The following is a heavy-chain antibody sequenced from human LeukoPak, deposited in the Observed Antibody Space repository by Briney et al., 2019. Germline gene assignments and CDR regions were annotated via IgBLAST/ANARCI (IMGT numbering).Heavy chain of an antibody. CDR2: ISYDGSNK. Sequence: GGSLRLSCAASGFTFSSYAMHWVRQAPGKGLEWVAVISYDGSNKYYADSVKGRFTISRDNSKNTLYLQMNSLRAEDTAVYYCARDRYPIAVAGLFDYWGQGTLVTVSS. CDR3: ARDRYPIAVAGLFDY. V-gene: IGHV3-30*04. CDR1: GFTFSSYA. J-gene: IGHJ4*02. D-gene: IGHD6-19*01.